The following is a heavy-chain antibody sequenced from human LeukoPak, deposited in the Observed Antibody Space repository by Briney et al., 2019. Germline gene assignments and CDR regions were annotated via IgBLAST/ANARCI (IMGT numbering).Heavy chain of an antibody. CDR3: ARGRVSSSTWYSTYYYFFYMD. Sequence: PSGTLSLTCAVSGGSISSSNWWSWVRQPPGKGLEWIGYVDHTGTTNFNPSLNGRVSISRDTSKNFFSLRLRSVTAADTAVYFCARGRVSSSTWYSTYYYFFYMDFGAKGPRSPSP. V-gene: IGHV4-4*02. CDR2: VDHTGTT. CDR1: GGSISSSNW. D-gene: IGHD4-11*01. J-gene: IGHJ6*03.